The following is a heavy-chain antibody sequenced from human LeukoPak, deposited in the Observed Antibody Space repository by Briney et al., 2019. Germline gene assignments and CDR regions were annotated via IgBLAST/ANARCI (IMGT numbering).Heavy chain of an antibody. CDR2: IRSKGYGGTT. CDR3: ARDSAEYISSYNWFDP. CDR1: GFTLGDYS. Sequence: GGSLRLSCKVSGFTLGDYSIYWFRQTPGKGVEWLGFIRSKGYGGTTEYAASVKGRFTISTDYSKNIAYLQMNSLKTEDTAVYYCARDSAEYISSYNWFDPWGQGTLVTVSS. D-gene: IGHD2/OR15-2a*01. V-gene: IGHV3-49*03. J-gene: IGHJ5*02.